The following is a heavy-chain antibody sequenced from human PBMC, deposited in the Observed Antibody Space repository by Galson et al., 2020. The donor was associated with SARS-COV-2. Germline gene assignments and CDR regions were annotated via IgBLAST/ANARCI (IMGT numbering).Heavy chain of an antibody. Sequence: ASVTVSCQASGYTYTDYYMHWVRQAPGQGLEWMGWINPHSGKTKFAQKFQGRVTMTRNTSINTGYLEVNRLRSDDTAVYFCAAIRCDGAFDLWGKGALVTVSS. D-gene: IGHD2-8*01. CDR3: AAIRCDGAFDL. CDR2: INPHSGKT. CDR1: GYTYTDYY. J-gene: IGHJ4*02. V-gene: IGHV1-2*02.